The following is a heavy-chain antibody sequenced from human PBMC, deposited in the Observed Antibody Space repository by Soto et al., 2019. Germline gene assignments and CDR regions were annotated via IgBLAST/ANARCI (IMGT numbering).Heavy chain of an antibody. V-gene: IGHV3-66*01. CDR1: GFTVSNTY. D-gene: IGHD3-10*01. Sequence: GGSLRLSCAASGFTSGFTVSNTYISWVRQAPGKGLEWVSVIYAAGSTYYADSVKGRFSISRDNAKNKLYLQMNGLRVGDTAVYYCTRDRGYPDSFDLWGQGTMVTVSS. J-gene: IGHJ3*01. CDR2: IYAAGST. CDR3: TRDRGYPDSFDL.